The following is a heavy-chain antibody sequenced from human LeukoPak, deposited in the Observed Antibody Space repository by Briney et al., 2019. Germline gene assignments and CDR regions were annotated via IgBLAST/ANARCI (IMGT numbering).Heavy chain of an antibody. CDR3: ARAPAYCGGDCYPDY. Sequence: ASVKVSCKASGYTFTSYYMHWARQAPGQGLEWMGIINPSGGSTSYAQKFQGRVTMTRDTSTSTVYMELSSLRSEDTAVYYCARAPAYCGGDCYPDYWGQGTLVTVSS. J-gene: IGHJ4*02. D-gene: IGHD2-21*01. CDR1: GYTFTSYY. CDR2: INPSGGST. V-gene: IGHV1-46*03.